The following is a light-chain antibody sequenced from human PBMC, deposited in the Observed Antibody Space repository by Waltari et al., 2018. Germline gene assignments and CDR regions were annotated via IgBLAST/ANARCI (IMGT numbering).Light chain of an antibody. CDR2: VAT. CDR3: QHSYSIPFI. V-gene: IGKV1-39*01. J-gene: IGKJ2*01. Sequence: DIQMTQSPSSLSASVGDRVTITCRASQSIGSYLNWYQRKPGKAPNLLIYVATTLESGVPSRFHGSGSGTEFTLTINSLQPEDVATYYCQHSYSIPFIFGQGTKLEIK. CDR1: QSIGSY.